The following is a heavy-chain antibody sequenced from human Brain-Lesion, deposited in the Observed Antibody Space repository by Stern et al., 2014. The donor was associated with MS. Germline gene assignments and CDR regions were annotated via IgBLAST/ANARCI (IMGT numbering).Heavy chain of an antibody. V-gene: IGHV4-30-2*01. CDR2: IYHSGSS. CDR3: ARGDHRNSYDSSGYYYFVFDV. J-gene: IGHJ3*01. CDR1: DDSLNSVVYS. D-gene: IGHD3-22*01. Sequence: VQLVESGSGLVKPSQTLSLTCAVSDDSLNSVVYSWSWIRQPPGKGLEWIVSIYHSGSSYFSPSHKGRVPISVDSSKNQFSLKLSSVTAADPAVYYCARGDHRNSYDSSGYYYFVFDVWGQGTMVTVSS.